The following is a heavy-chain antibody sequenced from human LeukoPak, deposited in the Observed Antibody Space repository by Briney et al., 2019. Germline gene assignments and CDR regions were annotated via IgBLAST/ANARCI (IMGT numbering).Heavy chain of an antibody. J-gene: IGHJ5*02. V-gene: IGHV3-30*04. CDR3: AKDGYCGSASCYGWFDP. CDR2: ISYDGSNE. Sequence: PGGSLRLSCAASESTFRRYAMHWVRQAPGKGLEWVAVISYDGSNEDYADSVKGRFTISRDNSKNTLYVQMNSLRAEDTAVYYCAKDGYCGSASCYGWFDPWGQGTLVTVSS. CDR1: ESTFRRYA. D-gene: IGHD2-2*03.